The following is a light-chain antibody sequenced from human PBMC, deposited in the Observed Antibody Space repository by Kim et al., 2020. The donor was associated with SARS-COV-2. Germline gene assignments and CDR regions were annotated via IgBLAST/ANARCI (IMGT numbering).Light chain of an antibody. J-gene: IGLJ1*01. CDR1: SSDVGGYNY. CDR2: DVS. CDR3: SSYTSSSTLGVYV. Sequence: QSALTQPASVSGSPGQSITISCTGTSSDVGGYNYVSWYQQHPGKAPKLMIYDVSNRPSGVSNRFSGSKSGNTASLTISGLQAEDEADYYCSSYTSSSTLGVYVFGTVTKVTVL. V-gene: IGLV2-14*03.